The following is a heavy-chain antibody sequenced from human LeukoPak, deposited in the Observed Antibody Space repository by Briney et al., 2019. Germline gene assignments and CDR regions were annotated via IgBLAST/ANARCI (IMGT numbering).Heavy chain of an antibody. CDR3: ARGRRTLIVGATRNAFDV. V-gene: IGHV3-64*01. Sequence: PGGSLRLSCAASGFTFSSYAMHWVRQAPGKGLEYVSAISSNGGSTYYANSVKGRFTISRDNSKNTLYLQMNSLRPEDTAVYYCARGRRTLIVGATRNAFDVWGQGTIVTVSS. D-gene: IGHD1-26*01. J-gene: IGHJ3*01. CDR1: GFTFSSYA. CDR2: ISSNGGST.